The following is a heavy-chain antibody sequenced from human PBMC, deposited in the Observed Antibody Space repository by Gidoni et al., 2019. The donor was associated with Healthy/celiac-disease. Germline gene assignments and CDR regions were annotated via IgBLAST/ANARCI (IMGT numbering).Heavy chain of an antibody. CDR1: GFPFSSYW. J-gene: IGHJ4*02. CDR2: IKQDGSEK. V-gene: IGHV3-7*03. D-gene: IGHD2-2*01. Sequence: EVQLLESGGGLVQPGGSLSLSCQASGFPFSSYWMSWARQAPGKGVEWVANIKQDGSEKYYVDSVKGRFTISRDNAKNSLYLQMNSLRAEDTAVYYCARSTIVVVPATYDYWGQGTLVTVSS. CDR3: ARSTIVVVPATYDY.